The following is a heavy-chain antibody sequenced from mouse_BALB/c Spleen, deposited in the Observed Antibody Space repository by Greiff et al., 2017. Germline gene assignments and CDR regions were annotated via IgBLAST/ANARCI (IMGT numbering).Heavy chain of an antibody. CDR2: IDPETGGT. Sequence: QVQLKQSGAELVRPGASVTLSCKASGYTFTDYEMHWVKQTPVHGLEWIGAIDPETGGTAYNQKFKGKATLTADKSSSTAYMELRSLTSEDSAVYYCTRGKSTMITGAMDYWGQGTSGTVSS. V-gene: IGHV1-15*01. CDR1: GYTFTDYE. CDR3: TRGKSTMITGAMDY. D-gene: IGHD2-4*01. J-gene: IGHJ4*01.